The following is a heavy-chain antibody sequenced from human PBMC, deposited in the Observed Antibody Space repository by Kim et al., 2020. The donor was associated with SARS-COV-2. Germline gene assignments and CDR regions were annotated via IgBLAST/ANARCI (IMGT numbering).Heavy chain of an antibody. CDR2: ISYDGSNK. V-gene: IGHV3-30*04. Sequence: GGSLRLSCAASGFTFSSYAMHWVRQAPGKGLEWVAVISYDGSNKYYADSVKGRFTISRDNSKNTLYLQMNSLRAEDTAVYYCARDRNIAAAKFPTRHAF. CDR3: ARDRNIAAAKFPTRHAF. CDR1: GFTFSSYA. J-gene: IGHJ3*01. D-gene: IGHD6-13*01.